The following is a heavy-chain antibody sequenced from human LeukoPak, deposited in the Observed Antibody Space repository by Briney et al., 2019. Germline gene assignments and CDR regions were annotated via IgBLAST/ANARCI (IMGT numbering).Heavy chain of an antibody. CDR2: INHSGST. CDR1: GGSFSGYY. D-gene: IGHD3-16*02. V-gene: IGHV4-34*01. J-gene: IGHJ5*02. CDR3: ARGADYVWGSYRCWFDP. Sequence: PSETLSLTCAVYGGSFSGYYWSWIRQPPGKGLEWIGEINHSGSTNYNPSLKSRVTTSVDTSKNQFSLKLSSVTAADTAVYYCARGADYVWGSYRCWFDPWGQGTLVTVSP.